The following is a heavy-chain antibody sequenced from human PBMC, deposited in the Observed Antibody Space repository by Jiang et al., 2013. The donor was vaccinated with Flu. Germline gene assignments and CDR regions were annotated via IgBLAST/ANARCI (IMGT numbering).Heavy chain of an antibody. CDR1: GGSISSGDYY. V-gene: IGHV4-30-4*01. D-gene: IGHD2-2*01. CDR2: IYYSGST. Sequence: CTVSGGSISSGDYYWSWIRQPPGKGLEWIGYIYYSGSTYYNPSLKSRVTISVDTSKNQFSLKLSSVTAADTAVYYCARVRNIVVVPAAKNAFDIWGQGTMVTVSS. J-gene: IGHJ3*02. CDR3: ARVRNIVVVPAAKNAFDI.